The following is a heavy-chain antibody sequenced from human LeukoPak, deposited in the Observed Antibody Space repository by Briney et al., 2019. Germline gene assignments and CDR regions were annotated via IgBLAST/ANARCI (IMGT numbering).Heavy chain of an antibody. Sequence: GESLKISCKGSGYRFTTYRIGWVRQMPGKGLEWTGIIYPGDSETTYSPSFQGQVTISADTSINTAYLQWNTLKASATVMYVSPRLNDGFDYDAFGYNCCGQGTLVTAAS. D-gene: IGHD4/OR15-4a*01. CDR1: GYRFTTYR. V-gene: IGHV5-51*01. J-gene: IGHJ4*02. CDR2: IYPGDSET. CDR3: PRLNDGFDYDAFGYNC.